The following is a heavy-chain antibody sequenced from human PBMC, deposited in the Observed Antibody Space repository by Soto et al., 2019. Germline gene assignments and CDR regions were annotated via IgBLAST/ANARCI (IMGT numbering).Heavy chain of an antibody. J-gene: IGHJ2*01. CDR1: GFTFSSYA. CDR2: ISYDENNI. Sequence: QVQLVESGGGVVQPGRSLRLSCAASGFTFSSYAMHWVRQAPGKGLEWVAVISYDENNIYYADPVKGRFTISRDNSKNTLYLHMNSLRAEDTAVYYCARENYWYFDLWGRGTLVPVSS. V-gene: IGHV3-30-3*01. CDR3: ARENYWYFDL.